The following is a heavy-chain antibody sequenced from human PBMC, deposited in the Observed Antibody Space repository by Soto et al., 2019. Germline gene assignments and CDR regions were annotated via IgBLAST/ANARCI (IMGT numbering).Heavy chain of an antibody. Sequence: SGPPALTCAVSGGSISSSNWWSWVRQPPGKGLEWIGEIYHSGSTNYNPSLKSRVTISVDKSKNQFSLKLSSVTAADTAVYYCAKARGPTASKTVVLDSSGPYGIDCWCQGITGSVS. D-gene: IGHD3-22*01. CDR2: IYHSGST. J-gene: IGHJ6*02. CDR1: GGSISSSNW. V-gene: IGHV4-4*02. CDR3: AKARGPTASKTVVLDSSGPYGIDC.